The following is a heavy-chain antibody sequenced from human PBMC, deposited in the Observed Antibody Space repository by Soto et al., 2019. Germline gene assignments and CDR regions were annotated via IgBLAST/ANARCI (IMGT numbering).Heavy chain of an antibody. CDR2: IYYSGST. V-gene: IGHV4-39*01. CDR1: GGSISSSSYY. CDR3: ARVGGYYTPRY. D-gene: IGHD3-3*01. Sequence: SETLSLTCTVSGGSISSSSYYWGWIRQPPGKGLEWIGSIYYSGSTYYNPSLKSRVTISVDTSKNQFSLKLSSVTAADTAVYYCARVGGYYTPRYWGQGTLVTVSS. J-gene: IGHJ4*02.